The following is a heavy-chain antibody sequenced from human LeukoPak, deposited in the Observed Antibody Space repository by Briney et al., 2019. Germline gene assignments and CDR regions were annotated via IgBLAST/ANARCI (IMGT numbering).Heavy chain of an antibody. CDR1: GGSFSGYY. D-gene: IGHD2-15*01. V-gene: IGHV4-34*01. CDR2: INHSGST. CDR3: ARGLYCSGGRCYFRDYYYYYMDV. J-gene: IGHJ6*03. Sequence: PSETLSLTCAVYGGSFSGYYWSWIRQPPGKGLEWIGEINHSGSTNYNPSLKSRVTISVDTSKNQFSLKLSSVTAADTAVYYCARGLYCSGGRCYFRDYYYYYMDVWGKGTTVTVSS.